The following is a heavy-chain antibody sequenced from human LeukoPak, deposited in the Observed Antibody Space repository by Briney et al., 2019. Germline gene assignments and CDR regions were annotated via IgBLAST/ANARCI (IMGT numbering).Heavy chain of an antibody. Sequence: ASVKVSCKASGYTFTSYAITWVRQAPGQGLEWMGWISAYNGNTNYAQNLQGRVTMNTDTSTSTAYMELRRLRSDDTAMYYCARMEMATAIFDYWGQGTLVTVSS. D-gene: IGHD5-24*01. CDR1: GYTFTSYA. CDR3: ARMEMATAIFDY. CDR2: ISAYNGNT. J-gene: IGHJ4*02. V-gene: IGHV1-18*01.